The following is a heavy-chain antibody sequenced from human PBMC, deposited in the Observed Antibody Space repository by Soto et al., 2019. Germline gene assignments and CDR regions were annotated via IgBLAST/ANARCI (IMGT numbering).Heavy chain of an antibody. CDR3: AREENCSDGICYSEYFQR. Sequence: ASVKVSCKASGYIFTAYSMHWVRQAPGQGLEWMGVVNPSGGSTNYAQKFQGRIAMTRDTSTSTVYMDLSSLTSEDTAVYYCAREENCSDGICYSEYFQRWGQGTLVTVSS. V-gene: IGHV1-46*01. CDR1: GYIFTAYS. J-gene: IGHJ1*01. CDR2: VNPSGGST. D-gene: IGHD2-15*01.